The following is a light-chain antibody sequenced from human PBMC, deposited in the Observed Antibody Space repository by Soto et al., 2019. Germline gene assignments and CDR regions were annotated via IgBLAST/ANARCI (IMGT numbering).Light chain of an antibody. CDR3: QQYNTWHPKMA. CDR2: GAS. Sequence: VVTQSPATLSVFPGETATLSCRASQRVSSDLAWYQQRPGQAPRLLIYGASTRATGIPARFRGSGSVTEFRLTISSLQSEDFATYYCQQYNTWHPKMAFGRGTKV. J-gene: IGKJ1*01. CDR1: QRVSSD. V-gene: IGKV3-15*01.